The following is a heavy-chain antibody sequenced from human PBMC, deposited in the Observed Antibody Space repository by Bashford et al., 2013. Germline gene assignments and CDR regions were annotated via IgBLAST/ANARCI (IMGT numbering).Heavy chain of an antibody. D-gene: IGHD2-15*01. CDR3: ARDTGYCHNNGCFKPFDY. CDR2: INPDGSII. J-gene: IGHJ4*02. Sequence: VRQAPGKGLVWISRINPDGSIIAYTDSVKGRFTISRDNDKNTLYLQMNSLRAEDTAVYYCARDTGYCHNNGCFKPFDYWGQGTLVTVSS. V-gene: IGHV3-74*01.